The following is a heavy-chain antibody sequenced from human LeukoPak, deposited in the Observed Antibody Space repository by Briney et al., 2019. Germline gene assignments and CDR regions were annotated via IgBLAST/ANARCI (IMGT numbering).Heavy chain of an antibody. J-gene: IGHJ4*02. Sequence: SGTLSLTCTVSGGSISSYYWSWIRQPPGKGLEWIAYISDIGGINYNPSLKSRVTISLDTSKNQFSLKLSSVTAADTAVYYCAGHHPRNTVDFWGQGTLVTVSS. CDR3: AGHHPRNTVDF. CDR1: GGSISSYY. V-gene: IGHV4-59*08. CDR2: ISDIGGI. D-gene: IGHD2/OR15-2a*01.